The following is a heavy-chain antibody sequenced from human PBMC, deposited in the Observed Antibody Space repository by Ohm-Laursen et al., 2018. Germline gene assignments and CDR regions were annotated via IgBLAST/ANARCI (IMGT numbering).Heavy chain of an antibody. V-gene: IGHV3-66*04. D-gene: IGHD4-17*01. Sequence: SLRLSCAASGITVSDNYMSWVRQAPGKGLEWVSIIYSGGHTYYADSMKGRFTISRDNSRNTVSLQMNNLRAEDTAVYYCARLAVTTQYDYWGQGTLVTVSS. J-gene: IGHJ4*02. CDR1: GITVSDNY. CDR3: ARLAVTTQYDY. CDR2: IYSGGHT.